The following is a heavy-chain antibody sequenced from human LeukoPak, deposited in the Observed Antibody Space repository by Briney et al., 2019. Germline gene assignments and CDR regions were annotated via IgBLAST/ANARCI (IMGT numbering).Heavy chain of an antibody. D-gene: IGHD6-19*01. V-gene: IGHV3-23*01. J-gene: IGHJ4*02. CDR1: GFTFNSYA. CDR3: AKTTTRYSSGRYPGWPVDC. CDR2: ISCSGGGR. Sequence: GGSLRLSCGASGFTFNSYAVSWVRQAPGKGLEWVSAISCSGGGRYRADSVKGRFTMSRDNAKNTVYLQMNSLSTEDTAVYYCAKTTTRYSSGRYPGWPVDCWGQGTLVTVSS.